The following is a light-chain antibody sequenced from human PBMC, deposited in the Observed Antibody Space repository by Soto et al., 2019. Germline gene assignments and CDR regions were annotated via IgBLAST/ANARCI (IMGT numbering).Light chain of an antibody. Sequence: DIQMTQFPSSLSASVGDRVTITCRASQGIRNDLAWYQQKPGKAPKRLIYAASSLQSGVPSRFSGSGSGTEFPLAISHLQPEDFATFFCLQHSTYPLTFGQGTKVEIK. J-gene: IGKJ1*01. CDR2: AAS. CDR1: QGIRND. V-gene: IGKV1-17*02. CDR3: LQHSTYPLT.